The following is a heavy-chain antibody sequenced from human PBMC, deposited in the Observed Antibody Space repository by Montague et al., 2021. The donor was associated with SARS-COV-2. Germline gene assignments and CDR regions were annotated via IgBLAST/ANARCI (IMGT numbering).Heavy chain of an antibody. V-gene: IGHV1-2*02. CDR3: ARGVTNDD. CDR1: GYIFSDYY. D-gene: IGHD2-21*02. Sequence: SVKVSCKASGYIFSDYYVHWLRQAPGQGLEWMGWINPHSGGTKYAQKIQGRVTLTRDTSIATAYMDLSGLTSDDTAVYYCARGVTNDDWGQGTLVTVSS. J-gene: IGHJ4*02. CDR2: INPHSGGT.